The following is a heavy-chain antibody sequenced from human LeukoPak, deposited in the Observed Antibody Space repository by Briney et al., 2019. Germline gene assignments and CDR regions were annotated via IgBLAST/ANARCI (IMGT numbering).Heavy chain of an antibody. Sequence: GGSLRLSCAASGFTFSDAWMTWVRQAPGKGLEWVSSISSSSSYIYYADSVKGRFTISRDNAKNSLYLQMNSLRAEDTAVYYCARDFAGVGATTFFDYWGQGTLVTVSS. CDR3: ARDFAGVGATTFFDY. V-gene: IGHV3-21*01. CDR1: GFTFSDAW. J-gene: IGHJ4*02. CDR2: ISSSSSYI. D-gene: IGHD1-26*01.